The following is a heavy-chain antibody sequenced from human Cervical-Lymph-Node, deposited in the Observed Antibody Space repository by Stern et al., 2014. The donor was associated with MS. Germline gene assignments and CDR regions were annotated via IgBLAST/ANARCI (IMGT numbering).Heavy chain of an antibody. CDR1: GGAINSFD. CDR2: IIPILGTA. CDR3: ARHQAGIAGN. J-gene: IGHJ4*02. D-gene: IGHD6-13*01. V-gene: IGHV1-69*01. Sequence: QVQLVQSGAEVKKPGSSVKVSCKASGGAINSFDISWMRQAPGQGPEWLVDIIPILGTANFAQKFQGRVSFTADDSTNTAYMELSSLRSDDTAVYYCARHQAGIAGNWGQGTLVIVSS.